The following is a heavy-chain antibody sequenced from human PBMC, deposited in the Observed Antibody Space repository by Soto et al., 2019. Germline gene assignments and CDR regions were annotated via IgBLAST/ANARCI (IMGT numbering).Heavy chain of an antibody. CDR3: AREPYCSSTSCSDAFDI. D-gene: IGHD2-2*01. CDR2: INPNSGGT. V-gene: IGHV1-2*04. J-gene: IGHJ3*02. CDR1: GYTFTGHY. Sequence: ASVKVSCKASGYTFTGHYMHWVRQAPGQGLEWMGWINPNSGGTNYAQKFQGWVTMTRDTSISTAYMELSRLRSDDTAVYYCAREPYCSSTSCSDAFDIWGQGTMVTVSS.